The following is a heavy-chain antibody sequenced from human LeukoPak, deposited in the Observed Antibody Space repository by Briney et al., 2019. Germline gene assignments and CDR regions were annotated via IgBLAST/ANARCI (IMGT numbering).Heavy chain of an antibody. CDR3: GRFTRSGDSVY. CDR1: GFTFSSYW. D-gene: IGHD7-27*01. V-gene: IGHV3-7*04. Sequence: GGSLRLSCAASGFTFSSYWMSWVRQAPGKGLEWVANIKQDGSEKQYVDSVKGRFAISRDNAENALYLQMNSLKAEDTAVYYCGRFTRSGDSVYWGQGTLVTVSS. J-gene: IGHJ4*02. CDR2: IKQDGSEK.